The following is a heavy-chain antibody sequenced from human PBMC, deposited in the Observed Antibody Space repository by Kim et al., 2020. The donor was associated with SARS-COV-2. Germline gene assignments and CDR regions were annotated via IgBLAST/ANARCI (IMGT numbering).Heavy chain of an antibody. CDR1: GGSISSSSYY. J-gene: IGHJ6*02. D-gene: IGHD2-15*01. CDR2: IYYSGST. V-gene: IGHV4-39*01. CDR3: ARRLGGRRNSGLDV. Sequence: SETLSLTCTVSGGSISSSSYYWGWIRQPPGKGLEWIACIYYSGSTYYNPSLKSRVTISVDTSKNQFSLKLSSVTAADTAVYYCARRLGGRRNSGLDVWGRENAVTVSS.